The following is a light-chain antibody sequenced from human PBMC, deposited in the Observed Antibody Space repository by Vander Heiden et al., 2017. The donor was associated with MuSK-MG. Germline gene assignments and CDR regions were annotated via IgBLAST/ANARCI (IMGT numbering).Light chain of an antibody. CDR3: QQRSNWPPYT. Sequence: EIVLTQFPATLSLSPGERATLSRRASQSVSSYLAWYQQKPGQAPRLLIYDASNRATGIPARFSGSGSGTDFTLTISSLEPEDFAVYYCQQRSNWPPYTFGQGTKLEIK. J-gene: IGKJ2*01. V-gene: IGKV3-11*01. CDR2: DAS. CDR1: QSVSSY.